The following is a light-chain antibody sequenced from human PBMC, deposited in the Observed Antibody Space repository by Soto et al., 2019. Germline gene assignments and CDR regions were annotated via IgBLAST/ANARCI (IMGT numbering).Light chain of an antibody. CDR2: AAS. Sequence: DIQMTQSPSSLSASVGDRVTITCRASQGISNYLAWYQQKPGKVPKLLIYAASTLQSGVPSRFSGSGSGTDFTLTISSLQPEDVASYYCQKYNSGTFGHGTKVDIK. J-gene: IGKJ3*01. V-gene: IGKV1-27*01. CDR1: QGISNY. CDR3: QKYNSGT.